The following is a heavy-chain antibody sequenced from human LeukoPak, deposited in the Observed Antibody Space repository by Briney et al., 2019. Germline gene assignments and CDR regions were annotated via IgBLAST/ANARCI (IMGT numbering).Heavy chain of an antibody. V-gene: IGHV3-74*01. CDR3: ARDKDWLLYDY. CDR1: GFTFSTYS. J-gene: IGHJ4*02. CDR2: IKPDGSDT. D-gene: IGHD3/OR15-3a*01. Sequence: PGGSRRLSCAASGFTFSTYSMHWVRQAPGKGLVWVSYIKPDGSDTTYADSVKGRFTISRDNAKNTLYLQMNSLRAEDTAVYYCARDKDWLLYDYWGQGTLVTVSS.